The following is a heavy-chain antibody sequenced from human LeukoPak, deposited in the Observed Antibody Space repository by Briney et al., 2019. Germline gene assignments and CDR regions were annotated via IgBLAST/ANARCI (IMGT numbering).Heavy chain of an antibody. V-gene: IGHV3-7*01. CDR2: IKQDGSEK. J-gene: IGHJ4*02. CDR3: ARDRERRNDFWGGYFEFDY. Sequence: GGSLRLSCAASGFSFSSYWMSWVRQAPGKGLEWVANIKQDGSEKYYVDSVKGRFTISRDNAKNSLYLQMNSLRAEDTAVYYCARDRERRNDFWGGYFEFDYWGQGTLVTVSS. D-gene: IGHD3-3*01. CDR1: GFSFSSYW.